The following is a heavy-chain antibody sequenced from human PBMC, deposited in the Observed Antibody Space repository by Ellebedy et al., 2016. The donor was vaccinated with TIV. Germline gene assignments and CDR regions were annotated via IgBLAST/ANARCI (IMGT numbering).Heavy chain of an antibody. Sequence: GGSLRLSCAASGFTFSSYGMHWVRQAPGKGLEWVAVIWYDGSNKGYADSVKGRFTISRDNSKNTLYLQMNSLRDEDTAVYYCARDLNSSGWSPQHWGQGTLVTVSS. D-gene: IGHD6-19*01. CDR1: GFTFSSYG. CDR3: ARDLNSSGWSPQH. V-gene: IGHV3-33*01. J-gene: IGHJ1*01. CDR2: IWYDGSNK.